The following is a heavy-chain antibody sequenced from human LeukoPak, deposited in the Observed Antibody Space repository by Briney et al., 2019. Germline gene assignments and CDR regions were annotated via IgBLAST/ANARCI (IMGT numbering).Heavy chain of an antibody. CDR1: GFTFSSYA. D-gene: IGHD1-26*01. Sequence: GGSLRLSCAASGFTFSSYAMSWVRQARGKGLEWVSGISGSGTSTYYADSVKGRFTISRDNSKNTLHLQMNSLRAEDTAVYYCAKESGSYQLYYFDYWGQGTLVTVSS. V-gene: IGHV3-23*01. CDR2: ISGSGTST. CDR3: AKESGSYQLYYFDY. J-gene: IGHJ4*02.